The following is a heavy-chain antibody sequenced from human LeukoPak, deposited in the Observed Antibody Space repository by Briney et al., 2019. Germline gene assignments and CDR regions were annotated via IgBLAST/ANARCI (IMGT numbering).Heavy chain of an antibody. J-gene: IGHJ5*02. V-gene: IGHV1-24*01. D-gene: IGHD6-13*01. CDR3: ATLFEEEAVQQPFDP. CDR1: GYTLTELS. CDR2: FDPEDGET. Sequence: ASVKASCKVSGYTLTELSMHWVRQAPGKGLEWMGGFDPEDGETIYAQKFQGRVTMTEDTSTDTAYMELSSLRSEDTAVYYCATLFEEEAVQQPFDPWGQGTLVTVSS.